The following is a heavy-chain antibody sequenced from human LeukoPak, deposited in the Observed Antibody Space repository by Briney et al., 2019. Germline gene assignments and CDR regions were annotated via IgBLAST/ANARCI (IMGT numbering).Heavy chain of an antibody. CDR3: AKDGGLWVSAHWGDS. CDR1: GFTFSGYT. V-gene: IGHV3-23*01. J-gene: IGHJ4*02. Sequence: GGSLRLSCAASGFTFSGYTMSWVRQAPGKGLGWVSTITTSDGNTYYADSVKGRFTVSRDNSKNTLFLQMNSLRAEDTAVYYCAKDGGLWVSAHWGDSWGRGTLVTVSS. CDR2: ITTSDGNT. D-gene: IGHD7-27*01.